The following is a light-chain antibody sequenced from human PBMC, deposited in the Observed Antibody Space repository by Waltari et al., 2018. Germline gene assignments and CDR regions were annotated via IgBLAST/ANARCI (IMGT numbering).Light chain of an antibody. V-gene: IGLV1-47*01. CDR3: AAWDDSLSGVV. CDR1: SPNTGRNY. CDR2: RNN. J-gene: IGLJ2*01. Sequence: QSVLTQPPSASGTPGQRVTISCSGISPNTGRNYVYWYQQLPGTAPKLLIYRNNQRPSGVPDRFSGSKSGTSASLAISGLRSEDEADYYCAAWDDSLSGVVFGGGTKLTVL.